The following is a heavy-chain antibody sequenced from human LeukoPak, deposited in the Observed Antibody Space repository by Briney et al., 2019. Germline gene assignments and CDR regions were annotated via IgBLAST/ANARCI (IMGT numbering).Heavy chain of an antibody. J-gene: IGHJ4*02. D-gene: IGHD1-26*01. CDR1: GYTFTGYY. CDR3: ARACFSGSCRVY. CDR2: INPNSGGT. V-gene: IGHV1-2*02. Sequence: GSVKVSCKASGYTFTGYYMHWVRQAPGQGLEWMGWINPNSGGTNYAQKFQGRVTMTRDTSISTAYMELSRLRSDDTAVYYCARACFSGSCRVYWGQGTLVTVSS.